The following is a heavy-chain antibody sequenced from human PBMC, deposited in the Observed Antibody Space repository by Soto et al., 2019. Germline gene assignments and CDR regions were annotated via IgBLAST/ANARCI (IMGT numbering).Heavy chain of an antibody. D-gene: IGHD7-27*01. V-gene: IGHV3-74*01. CDR2: INSDGSST. J-gene: IGHJ6*03. CDR1: GFTFSSYW. CDR3: ARGLTGADYYMDV. Sequence: GGSLRLSCAASGFTFSSYWMHWVRQAPGKGLVWVSRINSDGSSTSYAESVKDRFTISRDNDKNTLYLQMNSLRGEDTAVYYCARGLTGADYYMDVWGKGTTDTV.